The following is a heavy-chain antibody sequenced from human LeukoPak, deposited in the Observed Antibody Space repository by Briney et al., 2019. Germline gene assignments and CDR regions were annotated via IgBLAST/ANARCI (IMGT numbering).Heavy chain of an antibody. J-gene: IGHJ4*02. CDR1: GFTFSSYG. D-gene: IGHD2-15*01. V-gene: IGHV3-30*02. CDR3: AIGLGRGSPFDY. Sequence: GGSLRLSCEASGFTFSSYGMHWVRQAPGKGLEWVAFIRYDGSNKYYADSVKGRFTISRDNSKNTLYLQMNSLRAEDTAVYYCAIGLGRGSPFDYWGQGTLVTVSS. CDR2: IRYDGSNK.